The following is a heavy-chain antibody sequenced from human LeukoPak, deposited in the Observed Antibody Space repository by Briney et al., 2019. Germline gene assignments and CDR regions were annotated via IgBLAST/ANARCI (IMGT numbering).Heavy chain of an antibody. Sequence: GGSLRLSCAASGFTFSNAWMSWVRQAPGKGLEWVGRIKSKTDGGTTDYAAPVQGRFTISRDDSKNTLFLQMNSLKTEDTAVYYCTTLENYGFWRGPRVVHYWGQGTLVTVSS. CDR1: GFTFSNAW. D-gene: IGHD3-3*01. V-gene: IGHV3-15*01. CDR2: IKSKTDGGTT. J-gene: IGHJ4*02. CDR3: TTLENYGFWRGPRVVHY.